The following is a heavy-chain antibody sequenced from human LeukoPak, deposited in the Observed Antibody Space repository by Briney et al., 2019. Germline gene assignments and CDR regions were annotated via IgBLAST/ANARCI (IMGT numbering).Heavy chain of an antibody. V-gene: IGHV3-33*06. CDR2: IWSDGTNK. CDR1: GFIFSSYG. D-gene: IGHD6-19*01. CDR3: AKVVAGPQYYFDY. Sequence: GGSLRLSCAASGFIFSSYGMHWVRQAPGKGLEWVAVIWSDGTNKYYGESVKGRFIISRDNSKNTLYLQMSSLRAEDTAVYYCAKVVAGPQYYFDYWGQGTLVTVSS. J-gene: IGHJ4*02.